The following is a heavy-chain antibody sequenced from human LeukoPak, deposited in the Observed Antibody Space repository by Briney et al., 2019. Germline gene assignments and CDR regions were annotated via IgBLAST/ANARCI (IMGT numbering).Heavy chain of an antibody. D-gene: IGHD1-26*01. V-gene: IGHV3-53*04. Sequence: GGSLRLSCAASGFTVRSNYMSWVRQAPGKGLEWVSAIYSGGSTSYADSVKGRFTITRHNSKNTLFLQKISLRAEDTAAYYYSTWEGIDIWLGPCCRGALVPVS. CDR3: STWEGIDIWLGP. J-gene: IGHJ5*02. CDR1: GFTVRSNY. CDR2: IYSGGST.